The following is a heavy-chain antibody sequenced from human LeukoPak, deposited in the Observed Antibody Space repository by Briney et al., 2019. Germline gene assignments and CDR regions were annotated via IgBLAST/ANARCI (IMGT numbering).Heavy chain of an antibody. CDR3: AKVSGDFDC. CDR1: GFTFSSYA. Sequence: SGGSLRLSCATSGFTFSSYAMSWVRQAPGKGLEWVAAIKDSGGSTVYEDSVKGRFTISRDNSKNTLYLQMNSLRAEDTAVYYCAKVSGDFDCWGQGTLVTVSS. D-gene: IGHD4-17*01. J-gene: IGHJ4*02. CDR2: IKDSGGST. V-gene: IGHV3-23*01.